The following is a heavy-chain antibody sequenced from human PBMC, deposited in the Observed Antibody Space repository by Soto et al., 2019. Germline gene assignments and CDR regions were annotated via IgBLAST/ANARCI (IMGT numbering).Heavy chain of an antibody. V-gene: IGHV1-18*01. Sequence: ASVKVSCKASGYTFTSYGISWARQAPGQGLEWMGWISAYNGNTNYAQKLQGRVTMTTDTSTSTAYMELRSLRSDDTAVYYWASDFDLIVGITNIGGWGFPDYYYGKGVWGQGNKVTVFS. CDR2: ISAYNGNT. J-gene: IGHJ6*02. D-gene: IGHD3-16*01. CDR1: GYTFTSYG. CDR3: ASDFDLIVGITNIGGWGFPDYYYGKGV.